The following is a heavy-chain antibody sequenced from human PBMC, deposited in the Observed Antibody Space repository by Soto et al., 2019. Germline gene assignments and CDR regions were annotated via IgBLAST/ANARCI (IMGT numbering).Heavy chain of an antibody. V-gene: IGHV1-3*01. J-gene: IGHJ6*02. CDR3: ARGGVVPAAMRDYYYYGMDV. CDR1: GYTFTSYA. CDR2: INAGNGNT. D-gene: IGHD2-2*01. Sequence: ASVKVSCKASGYTFTSYAMHWVRQAPGQRLEWMGWINAGNGNTKYSQKFQGRVTITRDTSASTAYMELSSLRSEDTAVYYCARGGVVPAAMRDYYYYGMDVWGQGTLVTVSS.